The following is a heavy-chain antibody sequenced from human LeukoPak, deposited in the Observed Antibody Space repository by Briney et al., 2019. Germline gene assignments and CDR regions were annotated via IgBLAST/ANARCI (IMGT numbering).Heavy chain of an antibody. CDR2: MNPNSGNT. CDR3: ARVRRIAARGKGNWFDP. J-gene: IGHJ5*02. V-gene: IGHV1-8*03. D-gene: IGHD6-6*01. Sequence: ASVKVSCKASGYTFTSYDINWVRQATGQGLEWMGWMNPNSGNTGYAQKFQGRVTITRNTSISTAYMELSSLRSEDTAVYYCARVRRIAARGKGNWFDPWGQGTLVTVSS. CDR1: GYTFTSYD.